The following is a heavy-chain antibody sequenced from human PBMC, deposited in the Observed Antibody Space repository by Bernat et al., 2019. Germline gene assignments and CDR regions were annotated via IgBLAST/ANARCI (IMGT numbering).Heavy chain of an antibody. D-gene: IGHD6-6*01. Sequence: QVQLVQSGAEVKKPGASVKVSCKASGYTFTSYGISWVRQAPGQGLEWMGWISAYNGNTNYAQKLQGRVTMTTDTSTSTAYMELRSLGSDDTAVYYCARLIIEYSSSGGKQLHIDYWGQGTLVTVSS. CDR3: ARLIIEYSSSGGKQLHIDY. CDR2: ISAYNGNT. J-gene: IGHJ4*02. V-gene: IGHV1-18*04. CDR1: GYTFTSYG.